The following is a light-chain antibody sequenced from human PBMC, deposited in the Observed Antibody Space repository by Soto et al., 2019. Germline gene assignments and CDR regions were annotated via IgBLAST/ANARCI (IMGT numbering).Light chain of an antibody. CDR1: QSVSNNY. V-gene: IGKV3-20*01. CDR3: QQYGTSPRT. J-gene: IGKJ1*01. CDR2: GVS. Sequence: IVLQPSTETLSLSPGERAPLSCRASQSVSNNYLAWYQQKPGQAPRLLIYGVSSRTTGIPDRFSGSGSGTDFTLTISRLDPEDFAVYYRQQYGTSPRTFGQG.